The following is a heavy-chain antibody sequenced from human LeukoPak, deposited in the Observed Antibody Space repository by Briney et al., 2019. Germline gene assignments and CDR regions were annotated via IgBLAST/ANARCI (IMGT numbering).Heavy chain of an antibody. V-gene: IGHV1-69*13. CDR2: IIPIFGTA. CDR3: ARGGLIAAHSWFDP. Sequence: RASVKVSCKASGGTFSSYAISWVRQAPGQGLEWMGGIIPIFGTANYAQKFQGRVTITADESTSTAYMELSSLRSEDTAVYYCARGGLIAAHSWFDPWGQGTLVTASS. CDR1: GGTFSSYA. J-gene: IGHJ5*02. D-gene: IGHD6-13*01.